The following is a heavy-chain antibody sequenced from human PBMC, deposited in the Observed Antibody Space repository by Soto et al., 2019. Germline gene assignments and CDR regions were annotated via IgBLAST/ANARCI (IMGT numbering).Heavy chain of an antibody. CDR1: GYTFTSYG. V-gene: IGHV1-18*01. D-gene: IGHD1-1*01. CDR2: ISAHNGNT. Sequence: QVHLVQSGAEVKKPGASVKVSCKGSGYTFTSYGITWVRQAPGQGLEWMGWISAHNGNTDYAQKLQGRVTVTRDTSTSTAYMERRSLRSDATAVDYCARGRYGDYWGQGALVTVSS. J-gene: IGHJ4*02. CDR3: ARGRYGDY.